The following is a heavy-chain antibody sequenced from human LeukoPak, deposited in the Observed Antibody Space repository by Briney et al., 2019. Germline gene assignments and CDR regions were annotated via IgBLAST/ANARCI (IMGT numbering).Heavy chain of an antibody. CDR3: ARASLGDLFYSDF. Sequence: PGGSLRLSCAASGFTFSSYAMHWVRQAPGKGLEWVAVISYDGSNKYYADSVKGRFTISRDNSKNTLYLQMNSLRAEDTAVYYCARASLGDLFYSDFWGQGTLVTVSS. CDR2: ISYDGSNK. J-gene: IGHJ4*02. D-gene: IGHD3-16*01. V-gene: IGHV3-30-3*01. CDR1: GFTFSSYA.